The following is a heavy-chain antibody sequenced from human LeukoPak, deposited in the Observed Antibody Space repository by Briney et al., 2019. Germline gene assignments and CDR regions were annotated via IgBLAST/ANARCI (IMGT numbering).Heavy chain of an antibody. V-gene: IGHV4-30-2*01. CDR1: GGSISSGGYS. Sequence: PSETLSLTCAVSGGSISSGGYSWSWIRQPPGKGLEWIGYIYHSGSTYYNPSLKSRVTISVDRSKNQFSLKLSSVTAADTAVYYCARTRLGELSTLDYWGQGTLVTVSS. J-gene: IGHJ4*02. CDR3: ARTRLGELSTLDY. CDR2: IYHSGST. D-gene: IGHD3-16*02.